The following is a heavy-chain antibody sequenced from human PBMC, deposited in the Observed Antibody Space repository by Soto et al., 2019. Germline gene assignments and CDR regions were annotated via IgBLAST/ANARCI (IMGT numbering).Heavy chain of an antibody. Sequence: SETLSLTCTVSGGSMSPYYWSWIRQPPGKGLEWIANIYYRGNTNYNPSFESRVTISIDTSKNQFSLKLSSVTAADTAVYYCARDKITGLFDYWGQGTLVTVSS. CDR3: ARDKITGLFDY. CDR1: GGSMSPYY. V-gene: IGHV4-59*12. J-gene: IGHJ4*02. D-gene: IGHD2-8*02. CDR2: IYYRGNT.